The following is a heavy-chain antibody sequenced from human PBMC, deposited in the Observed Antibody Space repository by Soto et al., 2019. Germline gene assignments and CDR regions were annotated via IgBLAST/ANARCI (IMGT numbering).Heavy chain of an antibody. Sequence: GGSLRLSCAASGFTFTSHAMTWVRQPPGKGLEWVSAISGTGASTYYADSVKGRFTISRDNAKNTLFLQMSNLRAEDTALYYCAKNGVVVVTAVLDYWGQGALVTVS. V-gene: IGHV3-23*01. D-gene: IGHD2-21*02. CDR3: AKNGVVVVTAVLDY. CDR2: ISGTGAST. J-gene: IGHJ4*02. CDR1: GFTFTSHA.